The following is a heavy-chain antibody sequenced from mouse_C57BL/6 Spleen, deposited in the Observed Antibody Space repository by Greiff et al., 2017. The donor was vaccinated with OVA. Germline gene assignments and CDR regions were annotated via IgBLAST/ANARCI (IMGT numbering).Heavy chain of an antibody. CDR2: IYPRSGNT. V-gene: IGHV1-81*01. D-gene: IGHD2-12*01. CDR3: ARSDDGTLYYYAMDY. Sequence: QVQLQQSGAELARPGASVKLSCKASGYTFTSYGISWVKQRTGQGLEWIGEIYPRSGNTYYNEKFKGKATLTADQSSSTAYMELRSLTSEDSAVYFCARSDDGTLYYYAMDYWGQGTSVTVSS. CDR1: GYTFTSYG. J-gene: IGHJ4*01.